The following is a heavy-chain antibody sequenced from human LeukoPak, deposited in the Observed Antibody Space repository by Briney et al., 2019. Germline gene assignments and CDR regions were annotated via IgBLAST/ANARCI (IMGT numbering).Heavy chain of an antibody. V-gene: IGHV4-34*01. J-gene: IGHJ5*02. Sequence: GSLRLSCAASGFNFSSYEMNWVRQAPGKGLEWIGEINHSGSTNYNPSLKSRVTISVDTSKNQFSLKLSSVTAADTAVYYCARDEGGSYPYNWFDPWGQGTLVTVSS. D-gene: IGHD1-26*01. CDR3: ARDEGGSYPYNWFDP. CDR2: INHSGST. CDR1: GFNFSSYE.